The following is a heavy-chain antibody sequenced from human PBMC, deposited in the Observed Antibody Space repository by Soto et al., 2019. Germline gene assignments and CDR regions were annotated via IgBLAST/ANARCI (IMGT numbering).Heavy chain of an antibody. CDR1: GFSFSDYY. CDR3: AKDWRNFWRGYYSYQFDS. CDR2: THPNNGAT. Sequence: QVQLVQSGADVKKPGASVKVSCKTSGFSFSDYYLHWVRQVPGEGLEWMGWTHPNNGATKYSRKSLGRVTMTRDTSTNTAYMELSGLRSDDSPVDYCAKDWRNFWRGYYSYQFDSWGQGSLVTVSS. V-gene: IGHV1-2*02. J-gene: IGHJ4*02. D-gene: IGHD3-3*01.